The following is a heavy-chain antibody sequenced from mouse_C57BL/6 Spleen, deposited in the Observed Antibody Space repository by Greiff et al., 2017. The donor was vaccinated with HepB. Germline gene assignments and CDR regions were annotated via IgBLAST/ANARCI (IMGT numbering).Heavy chain of an antibody. D-gene: IGHD2-5*01. V-gene: IGHV5-6*01. CDR3: ARQGDYSNYFFMDY. CDR1: GFTFSSYG. CDR2: ISSGGSYT. Sequence: EVKLMESGGDLVKPGGSLKLSCAASGFTFSSYGMSWVRQTPDKRLEWVATISSGGSYTYYPDSVKGRFTISRDNAKNTLYLQMSSLKSEDTAMYYCARQGDYSNYFFMDYWGQGTSVTVSS. J-gene: IGHJ4*01.